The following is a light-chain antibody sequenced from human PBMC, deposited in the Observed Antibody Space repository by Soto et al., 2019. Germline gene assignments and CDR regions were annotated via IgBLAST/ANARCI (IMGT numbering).Light chain of an antibody. V-gene: IGKV3-20*01. CDR3: HQYGSSPYT. CDR2: GAS. CDR1: QSVSSSY. J-gene: IGKJ2*01. Sequence: EIVVTQSPGTLSLSPGERATLSCRASQSVSSSYLAWYQQKPGQAPRLLIYGASRRATGIPDRFSGSGSGTDFTLTISSLEPEDFAVYYCHQYGSSPYTFGQGKKLEIQ.